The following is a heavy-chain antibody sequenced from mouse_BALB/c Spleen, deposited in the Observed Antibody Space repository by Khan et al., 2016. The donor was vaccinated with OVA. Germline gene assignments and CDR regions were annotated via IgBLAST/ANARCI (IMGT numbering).Heavy chain of an antibody. J-gene: IGHJ3*01. CDR3: ARHNYGPFAY. CDR2: ISSGGDNI. D-gene: IGHD1-1*01. Sequence: EVELVESGGDLVKPGGSLKLSCSASGFTFSTYAMSWVRQTPEKRLEWVATISSGGDNIFYPDSVKGRFTISRDNAKHTLYLQMSSLRSEDTAIYYCARHNYGPFAYWGQGTLVTVSA. V-gene: IGHV5-9-3*01. CDR1: GFTFSTYA.